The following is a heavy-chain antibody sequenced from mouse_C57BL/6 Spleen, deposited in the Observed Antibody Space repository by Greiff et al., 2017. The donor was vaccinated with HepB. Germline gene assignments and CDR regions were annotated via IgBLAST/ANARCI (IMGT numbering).Heavy chain of an antibody. Sequence: EVKLQESGGGLVKPGGSLKLSCAASGFTFSSYAMSWVRQTPEKRLEWVATISDGGSYTYYPDNVKGRFTISRDNAKNNLYLQMSHLKSEDTAMYYCARVSGVFDYWGQGTTLTVSS. J-gene: IGHJ2*01. D-gene: IGHD3-2*02. CDR1: GFTFSSYA. CDR3: ARVSGVFDY. CDR2: ISDGGSYT. V-gene: IGHV5-4*03.